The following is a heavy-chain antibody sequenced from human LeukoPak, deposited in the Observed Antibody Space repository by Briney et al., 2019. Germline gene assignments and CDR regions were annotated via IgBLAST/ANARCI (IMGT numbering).Heavy chain of an antibody. CDR3: ARGTTYYDYVWGIDY. Sequence: PGGSLRLSCAASGFTFSSYAMHWVRQAPGKGLEYVSAISSNRGSTYYANSVKGRFTISRDNSKNTLYLQMGSLRAEDMAVYYCARGTTYYDYVWGIDYWGQGTLVTVSS. J-gene: IGHJ4*02. D-gene: IGHD3-16*01. CDR1: GFTFSSYA. CDR2: ISSNRGST. V-gene: IGHV3-64*01.